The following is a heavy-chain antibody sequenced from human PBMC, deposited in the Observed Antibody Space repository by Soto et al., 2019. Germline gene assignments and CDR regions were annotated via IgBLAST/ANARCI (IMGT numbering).Heavy chain of an antibody. Sequence: PGGSLRLSCAASGFIFSSHWMTWVRQAPGKGLEWVASVKQDGSDKYYVDSVGGRFSISRDNAKNSLYLQMSSLRAEDTAVYFCARDTTGWYTGFIDLWGQGTLVTVSS. V-gene: IGHV3-7*03. D-gene: IGHD6-19*01. J-gene: IGHJ5*02. CDR3: ARDTTGWYTGFIDL. CDR2: VKQDGSDK. CDR1: GFIFSSHW.